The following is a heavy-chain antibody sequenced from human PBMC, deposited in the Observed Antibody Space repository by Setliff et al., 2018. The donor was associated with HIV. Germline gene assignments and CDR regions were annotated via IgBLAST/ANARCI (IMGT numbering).Heavy chain of an antibody. Sequence: PGGSLRLSCAASGFSFSIYEMNWVRQAPGKGLEWLSYISSSSGTILYVDSVQGRFTISRDNAKNSLYLQMNSLRAEDTAVYYCARSRYDSRGYYYRRDAFDIWGLGTMVTVSS. D-gene: IGHD3-22*01. CDR1: GFSFSIYE. V-gene: IGHV3-48*03. CDR3: ARSRYDSRGYYYRRDAFDI. J-gene: IGHJ3*02. CDR2: ISSSSGTI.